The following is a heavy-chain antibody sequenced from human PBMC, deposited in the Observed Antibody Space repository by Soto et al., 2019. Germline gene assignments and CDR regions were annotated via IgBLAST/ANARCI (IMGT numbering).Heavy chain of an antibody. CDR3: ARVEAARYYSGMDV. Sequence: QVQLVQSGAEVKKPGASVKVSCKASGYTFTSYDINWVRQATGQGLEWMGWMNPNSGNTGYAQKFQGRVTLTRNTSISTAYMELSSLRSEDTAVYFCARVEAARYYSGMDVWGQGTTVTVSS. CDR2: MNPNSGNT. J-gene: IGHJ6*02. V-gene: IGHV1-8*01. CDR1: GYTFTSYD. D-gene: IGHD2-15*01.